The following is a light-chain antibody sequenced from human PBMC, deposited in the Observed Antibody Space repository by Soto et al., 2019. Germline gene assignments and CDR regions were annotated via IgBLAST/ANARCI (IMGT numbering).Light chain of an antibody. CDR2: DAS. CDR3: QESYSTLWGT. CDR1: QDISTY. J-gene: IGKJ1*01. V-gene: IGKV1-33*01. Sequence: DIQMTQSPSSLSASVGDRVTITCQASQDISTYLNWYQQKPGKAPKPLIYDASNLETGVPSRFSGSGSGTDFTFTISSLQPEDIATYYCQESYSTLWGTCGQGTKVDIK.